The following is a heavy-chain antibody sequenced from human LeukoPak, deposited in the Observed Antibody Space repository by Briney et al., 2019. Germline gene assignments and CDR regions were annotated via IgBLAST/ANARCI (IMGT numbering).Heavy chain of an antibody. Sequence: GGSLRLSCAASGFTFSSYAMSWVRQAPGKGLEWVSAISGSGGSTYYADSVKGRFTISRDNSKNTLYLQMNSLRAEDTAVYYCAKDAVYCGGDCYYPYFDYWGQGTLVTVSS. D-gene: IGHD2-21*02. CDR1: GFTFSSYA. V-gene: IGHV3-23*01. J-gene: IGHJ4*02. CDR2: ISGSGGST. CDR3: AKDAVYCGGDCYYPYFDY.